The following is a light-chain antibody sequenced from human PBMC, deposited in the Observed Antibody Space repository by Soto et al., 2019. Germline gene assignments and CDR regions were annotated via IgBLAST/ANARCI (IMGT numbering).Light chain of an antibody. CDR1: TGTDTSDYY. Sequence: QAVVTQAPSLTVSPGGTVTLTCASSTGTDTSDYYPNWFQQKPGQAPRSQSYSTSNKHSCTPARFSGSLLAGKAALTLSAVQPEDEAESYCLLSYSGARVFGTGTNGTVL. J-gene: IGLJ1*01. V-gene: IGLV7-43*01. CDR2: STS. CDR3: LLSYSGARV.